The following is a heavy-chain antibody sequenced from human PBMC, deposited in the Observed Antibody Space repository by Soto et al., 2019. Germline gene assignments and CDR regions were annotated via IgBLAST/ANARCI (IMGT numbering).Heavy chain of an antibody. J-gene: IGHJ4*02. CDR3: ARRHYYGSGSYYNEDY. V-gene: IGHV5-51*01. CDR2: IYPGNSDT. D-gene: IGHD3-10*01. CDR1: GYSFTSYW. Sequence: PGESLKISCKTSGYSFTSYWIHWVRQMPGKELEWMGSIYPGNSDTRYSPSFQGHVTISADSSSSTAYLQWSSLKASDAAMYYCARRHYYGSGSYYNEDYWGQGTLVTVSS.